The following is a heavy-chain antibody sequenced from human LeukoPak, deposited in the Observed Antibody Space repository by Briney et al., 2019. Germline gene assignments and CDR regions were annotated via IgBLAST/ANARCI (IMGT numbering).Heavy chain of an antibody. V-gene: IGHV3-9*01. CDR2: ISWNSDSI. J-gene: IGHJ4*02. CDR3: AKDTGLSGYYDSSGYYD. D-gene: IGHD3-22*01. CDR1: GFTFDDYA. Sequence: GRSLRLSCAASGFTFDDYAMHWARQAPGKGLEWVSGISWNSDSIGYADSVKGRFTISRDNAKNSLYLQMNSLRAEDTALYYCAKDTGLSGYYDSSGYYDWGQGTLVTVSS.